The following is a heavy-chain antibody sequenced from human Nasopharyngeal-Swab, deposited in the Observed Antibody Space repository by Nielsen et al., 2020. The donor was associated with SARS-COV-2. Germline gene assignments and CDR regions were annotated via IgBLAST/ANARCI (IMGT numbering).Heavy chain of an antibody. D-gene: IGHD3-3*01. CDR3: AREKDFWGGSHYFYMDV. Sequence: GGSLRLSCAASGFTFSIYWMTWVRQAPGGGLEWVSNMNEDGSEKNYVDSVKGRFTISRDNAKNLLYLQMNSLRAEDTAVYYCAREKDFWGGSHYFYMDVWGKGTTVTVSS. J-gene: IGHJ6*03. CDR1: GFTFSIYW. CDR2: MNEDGSEK. V-gene: IGHV3-7*05.